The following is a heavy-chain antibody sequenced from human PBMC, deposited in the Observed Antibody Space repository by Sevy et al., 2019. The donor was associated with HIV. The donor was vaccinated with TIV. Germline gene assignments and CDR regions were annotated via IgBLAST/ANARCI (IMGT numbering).Heavy chain of an antibody. CDR2: ISGSGFST. J-gene: IGHJ4*02. CDR3: AKDPDGTYDYREHSDY. D-gene: IGHD4-17*01. Sequence: GGSLRLSCAASGFTLSRTGMIWVRQAPGKGLEWVSGISGSGFSTNYADSVKGRFTISRDNSKNTLYLQMNSLRGEDTAVYYCAKDPDGTYDYREHSDYWGQGTLVTVSS. V-gene: IGHV3-23*01. CDR1: GFTLSRTG.